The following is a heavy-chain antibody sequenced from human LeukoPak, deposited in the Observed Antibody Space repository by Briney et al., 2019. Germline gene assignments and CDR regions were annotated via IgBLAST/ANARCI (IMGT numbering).Heavy chain of an antibody. CDR2: IIPIFGAA. CDR3: ATVAAARPF. CDR1: GGTFSSYA. V-gene: IGHV1-69*01. J-gene: IGHJ4*02. D-gene: IGHD6-6*01. Sequence: SVKVSCKASGGTFSSYAISWVRQAPGQGLEWMGGIIPIFGAANYAQKFQGKVTITADESTSTAYMELISLTSGDTAVYYCATVAAARPFWGQGTLVTVSS.